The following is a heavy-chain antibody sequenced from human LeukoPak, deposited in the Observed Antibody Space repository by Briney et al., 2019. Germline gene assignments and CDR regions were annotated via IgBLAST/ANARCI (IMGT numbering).Heavy chain of an antibody. Sequence: PSETLSLTCTVSGGSISSYYWSWLRQPPGKGLEWIGYIYYSGSTNYNPSLKSRVTISVDTSKNQFSLKLSSVTAADTAAYYCAGCGGDCYPWYFDLWGRGTLVTVSS. CDR1: GGSISSYY. D-gene: IGHD2-21*02. CDR3: AGCGGDCYPWYFDL. J-gene: IGHJ2*01. CDR2: IYYSGST. V-gene: IGHV4-59*01.